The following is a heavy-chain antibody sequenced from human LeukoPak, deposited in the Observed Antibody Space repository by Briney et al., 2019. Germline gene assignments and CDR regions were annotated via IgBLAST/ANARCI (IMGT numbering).Heavy chain of an antibody. CDR2: ISSSGSTI. CDR3: ASGRYGSGTAY. CDR1: GFTFSSYE. V-gene: IGHV3-48*03. J-gene: IGHJ4*02. D-gene: IGHD5-18*01. Sequence: PGGSLRLSCTASGFTFSSYEMNWVRQAPGKGLEWVSYISSSGSTIYYADSVKGRFTISRDNAKNSLYLQMNNLRAEDTAVYYCASGRYGSGTAYRGQGTLVTVSS.